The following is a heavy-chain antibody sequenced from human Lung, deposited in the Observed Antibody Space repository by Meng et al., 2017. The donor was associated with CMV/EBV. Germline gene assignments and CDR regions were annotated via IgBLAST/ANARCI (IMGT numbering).Heavy chain of an antibody. D-gene: IGHD3-10*01. CDR2: IPHRGSS. J-gene: IGHJ1*01. CDR3: LRRSGGSV. CDR1: GDSITNHNW. Sequence: QGQLRASAPALVKPPETLSLTCAVSGDSITNHNWWAWVRQPPGKGLEWIGEIPHRGSSAYNPSLKSRVSMSIDKSKNQFSLKLTSVTAADTAVYHCLRRSGGSVWGQGTLVTVSS. V-gene: IGHV4-4*03.